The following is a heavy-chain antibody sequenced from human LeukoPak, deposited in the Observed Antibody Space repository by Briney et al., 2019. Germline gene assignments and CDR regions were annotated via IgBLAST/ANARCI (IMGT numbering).Heavy chain of an antibody. CDR1: GYSFTSYW. V-gene: IGHV5-10-1*01. CDR2: IYPSDSYT. D-gene: IGHD3-16*02. Sequence: GESLRISCKGSGYSFTSYWISWVRQMPGKGLEWMGRIYPSDSYTNYSPSFQGHVTISADKSISTAYLQWSSLKASDTAMYYCATLKPYDYVWGSYPPGAFDIWGQGKMVTVSS. J-gene: IGHJ3*02. CDR3: ATLKPYDYVWGSYPPGAFDI.